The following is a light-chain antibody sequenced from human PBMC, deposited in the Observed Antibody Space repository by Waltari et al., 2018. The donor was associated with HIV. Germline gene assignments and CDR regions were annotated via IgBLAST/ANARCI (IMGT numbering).Light chain of an antibody. J-gene: IGLJ3*02. V-gene: IGLV3-21*04. CDR1: NIGSKS. Sequence: SYVLTQPPSVSVDPGETARITCGGTNIGSKSVQWYQQKPGQAPVLVIYADNDRPSGIPGRFSGSSSGNTATLTISRVEAGDEADYYCQVWDTTTDQWVFGGGTELAVL. CDR2: ADN. CDR3: QVWDTTTDQWV.